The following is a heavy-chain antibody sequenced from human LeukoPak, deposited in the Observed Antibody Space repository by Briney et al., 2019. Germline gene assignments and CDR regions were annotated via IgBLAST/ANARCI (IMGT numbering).Heavy chain of an antibody. V-gene: IGHV1-8*03. CDR1: RYTFTSYD. CDR2: MNPNSGNT. J-gene: IGHJ3*02. D-gene: IGHD2-2*01. Sequence: ASVKVSCKASRYTFTSYDINWVRQATGQGLEWMGWMNPNSGNTGYAQKFQGRVTITRNTSISTAYMELSSLRSEDTAVYYCASVGGLYSTYAFDIWGQGTMVTVSS. CDR3: ASVGGLYSTYAFDI.